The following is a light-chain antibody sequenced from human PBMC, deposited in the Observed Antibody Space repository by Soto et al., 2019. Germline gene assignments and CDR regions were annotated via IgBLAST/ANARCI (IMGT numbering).Light chain of an antibody. CDR2: DAS. CDR1: QTVSRN. CDR3: HHRSDWPLGS. Sequence: EIVLTQSPATLSLSPGERATLSCRASQTVSRNLAWYQQKSGQPPRLLIYDASNRASGIPARFSGSGSGTDFTITISSLEPEDFAVYYCHHRSDWPLGSFGPGTKVDI. V-gene: IGKV3-11*01. J-gene: IGKJ3*01.